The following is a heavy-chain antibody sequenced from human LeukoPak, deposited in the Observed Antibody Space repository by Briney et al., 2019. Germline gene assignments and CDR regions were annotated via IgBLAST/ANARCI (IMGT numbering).Heavy chain of an antibody. CDR1: GGSITTYS. D-gene: IGHD1-26*01. J-gene: IGHJ5*02. CDR2: FYYSGAT. V-gene: IGHV4-59*01. CDR3: ASSIVGTTRIRFHP. Sequence: SETLSLTCSVSGGSITTYSWSWIRQSPGKGLEWIGYFYYSGATNYNPSLRSRVTMTVDTSKNQFSLRLSSVTAADTAVYYCASSIVGTTRIRFHPWGQGTLVTVSS.